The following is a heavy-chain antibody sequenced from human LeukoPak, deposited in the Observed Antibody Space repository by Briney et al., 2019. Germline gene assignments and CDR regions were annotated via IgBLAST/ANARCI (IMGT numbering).Heavy chain of an antibody. D-gene: IGHD2-2*01. CDR2: ISSNGGST. Sequence: GGSLRLSCSASGFTFSSYAMHWVRQAPGKGLEYVSAISSNGGSTYYADSVKGRFTISRDSSKNTLYLQMSSLRAEDTAVYYCVKDQGCSSTSCYAPRYYYYYYGMDVWGKGTTVTVSS. J-gene: IGHJ6*04. V-gene: IGHV3-64D*06. CDR3: VKDQGCSSTSCYAPRYYYYYYGMDV. CDR1: GFTFSSYA.